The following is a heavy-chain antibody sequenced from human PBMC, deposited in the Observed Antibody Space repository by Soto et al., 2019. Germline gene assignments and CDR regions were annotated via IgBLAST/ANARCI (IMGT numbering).Heavy chain of an antibody. Sequence: GGSLRLSCAASGFTFSSYAMHWVRQAPGKGLEWVAVISYDGSNKYYADSVKGRFTISRDNSKNTLYLQMNSLRAEDTAVYYCAAPKVVAAIRFDYWGQGTLVTVSS. J-gene: IGHJ4*02. D-gene: IGHD2-15*01. CDR3: AAPKVVAAIRFDY. V-gene: IGHV3-30-3*01. CDR2: ISYDGSNK. CDR1: GFTFSSYA.